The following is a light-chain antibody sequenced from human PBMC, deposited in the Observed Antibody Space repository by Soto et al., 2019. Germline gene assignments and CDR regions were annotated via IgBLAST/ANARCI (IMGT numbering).Light chain of an antibody. J-gene: IGLJ2*01. Sequence: QAVLTQPPSASGTPGQRVTSSCSGSSSNIGSNYVYWYQHLPGTAPKLLIYNNNQRPSGVPDRFSGSKSGTSASLAISELRSDDEADYYCAAWDDSLSGLVFGGGTKLTVL. CDR2: NNN. CDR1: SSNIGSNY. V-gene: IGLV1-47*02. CDR3: AAWDDSLSGLV.